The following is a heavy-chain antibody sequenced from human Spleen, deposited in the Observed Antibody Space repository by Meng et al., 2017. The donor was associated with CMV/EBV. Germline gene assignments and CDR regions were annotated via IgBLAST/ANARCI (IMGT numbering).Heavy chain of an antibody. CDR1: GFRFDDYA. CDR3: TKDVVFCGGDCSAGY. CDR2: ISWNSDPI. D-gene: IGHD2-21*02. Sequence: SGFRFDDYAMHWVRQAPGKGLEWVAFISWNSDPIAYADSVKGRFTISRDNSKSTLYLEMNSLRAEDTAIYYCTKDVVFCGGDCSAGYWGQGSLVPVSS. J-gene: IGHJ4*02. V-gene: IGHV3-9*01.